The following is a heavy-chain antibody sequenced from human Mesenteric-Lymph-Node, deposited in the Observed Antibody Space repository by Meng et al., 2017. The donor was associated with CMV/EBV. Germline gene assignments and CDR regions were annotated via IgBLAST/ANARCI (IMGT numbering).Heavy chain of an antibody. Sequence: SETLSLTCTVSGASISSYYWSWIRQPPGKGLEWIGYIYYSGSTNYNPSLKSRVTISVDTSKNQFSLKLSSVTAADTAVYYCARDGGELYYYGMDVWGQGTTVTVSS. V-gene: IGHV4-59*01. D-gene: IGHD2-21*01. J-gene: IGHJ6*02. CDR3: ARDGGELYYYGMDV. CDR1: GASISSYY. CDR2: IYYSGST.